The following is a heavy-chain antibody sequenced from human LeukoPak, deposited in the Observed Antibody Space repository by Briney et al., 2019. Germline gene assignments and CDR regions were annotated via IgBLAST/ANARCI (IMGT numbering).Heavy chain of an antibody. Sequence: PGGSLRLSCAASGFTFSSYWMNWVRQAPGKGLEWVANIKEDGSDKYYVDSVKGRFTISRDNAKNSLFLQMNSLRAEDTAVYYCVRALGSGNYWGQGTLVTVSS. CDR1: GFTFSSYW. V-gene: IGHV3-7*03. D-gene: IGHD3-10*02. CDR3: VRALGSGNY. CDR2: IKEDGSDK. J-gene: IGHJ4*02.